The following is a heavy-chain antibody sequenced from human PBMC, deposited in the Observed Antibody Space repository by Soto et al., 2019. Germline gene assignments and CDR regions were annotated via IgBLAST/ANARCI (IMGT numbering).Heavy chain of an antibody. Sequence: PSATLSLTCTFSCGSISSYYWSWILQPAGKGLEWIGRIYTSGSTNYNPSLKSRVTMSVDTSKNQFSLKLSSVTAADTAVYYCARGVVGWLWELLYYYFDYCGQGTLV. CDR2: IYTSGST. J-gene: IGHJ4*02. CDR1: CGSISSYY. V-gene: IGHV4-4*07. CDR3: ARGVVGWLWELLYYYFDY. D-gene: IGHD3-10*01.